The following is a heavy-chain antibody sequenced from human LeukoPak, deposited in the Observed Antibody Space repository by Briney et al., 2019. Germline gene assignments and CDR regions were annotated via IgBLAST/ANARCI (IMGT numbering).Heavy chain of an antibody. V-gene: IGHV3-48*01. D-gene: IGHD2-2*01. CDR1: GFTFSGYS. J-gene: IGHJ4*02. Sequence: GGSLRLSCAASGFTFSGYSMNWVRQAPGKGLEWVSYISSSSSTIYYADSVKGRFTISRDKAKNSLYLQMNSLRAEDTAVYYCSRGTVPAAHPFDYWGQGTLVTVSS. CDR2: ISSSSSTI. CDR3: SRGTVPAAHPFDY.